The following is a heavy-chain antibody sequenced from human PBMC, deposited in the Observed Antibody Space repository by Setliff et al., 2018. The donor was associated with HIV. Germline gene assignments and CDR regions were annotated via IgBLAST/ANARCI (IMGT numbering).Heavy chain of an antibody. CDR3: ARDSCSSTSCPNWFDP. CDR2: ISAYNGNT. Sequence: ASVKVSCKTSGDTLSSYAITWVRQAPGQGLEWMGWISAYNGNTNYAQRFQGRVTMTTDTSTSTAYMELRSLRSDDTAVYFCARDSCSSTSCPNWFDPWGQGTLVTVSS. CDR1: GDTLSSYA. D-gene: IGHD2-2*01. J-gene: IGHJ5*02. V-gene: IGHV1-18*01.